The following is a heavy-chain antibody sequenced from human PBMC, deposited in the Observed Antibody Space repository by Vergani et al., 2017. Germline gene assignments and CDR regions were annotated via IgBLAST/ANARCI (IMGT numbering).Heavy chain of an antibody. Sequence: EVQLVQSGAEVKKPGESLKISCQISGYSFTNYWIGWVRQMPGKGLEWMGIIHPADSDTRYSPSFQGQVTISVDTSKNQFSLKLSSVTAADTAVYYCARPRLGIVGGGVDYWGQGTLVTVSS. J-gene: IGHJ4*02. V-gene: IGHV5-51*01. CDR3: ARPRLGIVGGGVDY. CDR1: GYSFTNYW. D-gene: IGHD1-26*01. CDR2: IHPADSDT.